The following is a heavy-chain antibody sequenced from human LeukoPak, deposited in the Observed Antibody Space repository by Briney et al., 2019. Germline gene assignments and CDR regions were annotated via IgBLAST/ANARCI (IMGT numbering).Heavy chain of an antibody. J-gene: IGHJ4*02. D-gene: IGHD5-18*01. V-gene: IGHV4-30-4*01. Sequence: SETLSLTCTVSGGSISSGDYYCSWIRQPPGKGLEWIGYIYYSGSTYYNPSLKSRVTISVDTSQNQFSLKLDSATAADTAVYYCARDLSGYSYLDYWGQGTLVTVSS. CDR2: IYYSGST. CDR1: GGSISSGDYY. CDR3: ARDLSGYSYLDY.